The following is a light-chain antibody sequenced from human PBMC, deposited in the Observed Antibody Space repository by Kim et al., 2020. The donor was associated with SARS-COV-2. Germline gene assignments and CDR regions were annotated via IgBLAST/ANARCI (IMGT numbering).Light chain of an antibody. V-gene: IGKV1D-13*01. CDR3: QQLDNYPPLT. CDR1: RGISSS. J-gene: IGKJ4*01. Sequence: AIQLTQSPSSLSASVGDRVTITCRASRGISSSLAWYQQKVGKPPKLLIYDASTLGSGVPSRFNGSGFGTDFTLAISSLQPEDFATYYCQQLDNYPPLTFGGGTKVEIK. CDR2: DAS.